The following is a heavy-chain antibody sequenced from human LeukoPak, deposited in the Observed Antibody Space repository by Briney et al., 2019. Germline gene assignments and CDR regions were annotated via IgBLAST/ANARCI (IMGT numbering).Heavy chain of an antibody. CDR3: ARDRYCSSTSCYGGWFDP. V-gene: IGHV4-61*08. CDR1: GGSISSGGYS. Sequence: SQTLSLTCAVSGGSISSGGYSWSWIRQPPGKGLEWIGYIYYSGSTNYNPSLKSRVTISVDTSKNQFSLKLSSVTAADTAVYYCARDRYCSSTSCYGGWFDPWGQGTLVTVSS. D-gene: IGHD2-2*01. CDR2: IYYSGST. J-gene: IGHJ5*02.